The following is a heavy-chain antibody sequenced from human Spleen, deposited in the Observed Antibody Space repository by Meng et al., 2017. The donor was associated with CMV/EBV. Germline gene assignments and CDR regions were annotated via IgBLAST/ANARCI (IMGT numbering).Heavy chain of an antibody. D-gene: IGHD2-2*02. Sequence: GGSLRLSCAASGFTVSSNYMSWVRQAPGKGLEWVSVIYSGGSTYYADSVKGRFTISRDNSKNTLYLQMNSLRAEDTAVYYCARDRDIVVVPAAILDYWGQGTLVTVSS. V-gene: IGHV3-53*01. CDR2: IYSGGST. J-gene: IGHJ4*02. CDR3: ARDRDIVVVPAAILDY. CDR1: GFTVSSNY.